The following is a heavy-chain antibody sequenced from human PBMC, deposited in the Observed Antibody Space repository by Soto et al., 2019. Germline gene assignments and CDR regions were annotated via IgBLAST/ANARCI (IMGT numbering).Heavy chain of an antibody. CDR2: IWYDGSNK. Sequence: QVQLVESGGGVVQPGRSLRLSCAASGFTFSSYVMHWVRQAPGKGLEWVAVIWYDGSNKYYADSVKGRFTISRDNSKNTLYLQMNSLRAEDTAVYYCARDKDSSSSGEADYWGQGTLVTVSS. D-gene: IGHD6-6*01. CDR1: GFTFSSYV. J-gene: IGHJ4*02. V-gene: IGHV3-33*01. CDR3: ARDKDSSSSGEADY.